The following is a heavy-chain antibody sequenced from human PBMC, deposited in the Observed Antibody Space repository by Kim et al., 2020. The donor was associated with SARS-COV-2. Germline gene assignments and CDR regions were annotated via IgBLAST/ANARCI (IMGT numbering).Heavy chain of an antibody. CDR3: ARGRVEITMIAKLDVYFHH. CDR2: INHSGST. V-gene: IGHV4-34*01. CDR1: GGSFSGYY. D-gene: IGHD3-22*01. J-gene: IGHJ1*01. Sequence: SETLSLTCAVYGGSFSGYYWSWIRQPPGKGLEWIGEINHSGSTNYNPSLKSRVTISVDTSKNQFSLKLSSVTAADTAVYYCARGRVEITMIAKLDVYFHHWGQGTLVTVSS.